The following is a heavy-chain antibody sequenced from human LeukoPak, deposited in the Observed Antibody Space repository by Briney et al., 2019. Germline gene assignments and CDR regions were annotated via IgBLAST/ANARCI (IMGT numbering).Heavy chain of an antibody. CDR3: ARPPHIYSSSWSRKNWFDP. V-gene: IGHV4-34*01. D-gene: IGHD6-13*01. CDR2: INHSGST. Sequence: PSETLSLTCAVYGGSFSGYYWSWIRQPPGKGLEWIGEINHSGSTNYNPSLKSRVTISVDTSKNQFSLKLSSVTAADTAVYYCARPPHIYSSSWSRKNWFDPWGQGTLVTVSS. J-gene: IGHJ5*02. CDR1: GGSFSGYY.